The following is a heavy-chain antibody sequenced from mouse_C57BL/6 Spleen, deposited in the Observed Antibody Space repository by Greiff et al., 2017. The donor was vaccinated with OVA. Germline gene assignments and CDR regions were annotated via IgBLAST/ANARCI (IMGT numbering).Heavy chain of an antibody. V-gene: IGHV1-15*01. D-gene: IGHD2-3*01. CDR3: TVYDAVYYAMDY. Sequence: QVHVKQSGAELVRPGASVTLSCKASGYTFTDYEMHWVKQTPVHGLEWIGAIDPETGGTAYNQKFKGKAILTADKSSSTAYMELRSLTSEDSAVYYCTVYDAVYYAMDYWGQGTSVTVSS. CDR2: IDPETGGT. CDR1: GYTFTDYE. J-gene: IGHJ4*01.